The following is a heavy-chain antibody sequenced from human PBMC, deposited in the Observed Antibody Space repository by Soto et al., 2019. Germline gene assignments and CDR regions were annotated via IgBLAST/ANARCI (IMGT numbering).Heavy chain of an antibody. D-gene: IGHD2-15*01. CDR2: ISGSGGST. CDR3: AKDLCRGGSCYGAFDI. Sequence: GGSLRLSCAASGFTFSSYAMSWVRQAPGKGLEWVSAISGSGGSTYYADSVKGRFTISGENSKNTLYLQMNSLRAEDTAVYYCAKDLCRGGSCYGAFDIWGQGTMVTVSS. CDR1: GFTFSSYA. V-gene: IGHV3-23*01. J-gene: IGHJ3*02.